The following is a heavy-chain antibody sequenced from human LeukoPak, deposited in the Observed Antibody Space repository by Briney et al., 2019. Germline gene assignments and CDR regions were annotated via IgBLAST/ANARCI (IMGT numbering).Heavy chain of an antibody. CDR3: ARERYYGSGSPYYGYYMDV. D-gene: IGHD3-10*01. CDR2: IIPIFGTA. J-gene: IGHJ6*03. Sequence: ASVKVSCKASGGTFSSYAISWVRQAPGQGLEWMGGIIPIFGTANYAQKFQGRVTITADESTSTAYMELSSLRSEDTAVYYCARERYYGSGSPYYGYYMDVWGKGTTVTVSS. V-gene: IGHV1-69*13. CDR1: GGTFSSYA.